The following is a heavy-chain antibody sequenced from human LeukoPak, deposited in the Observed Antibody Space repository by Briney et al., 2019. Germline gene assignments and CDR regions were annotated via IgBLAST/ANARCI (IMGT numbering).Heavy chain of an antibody. CDR2: IYHTGSA. J-gene: IGHJ4*02. V-gene: IGHV4-59*02. CDR3: ARVGYGGYGVLDY. CDR1: GGSVSDYY. D-gene: IGHD5-12*01. Sequence: SETLSLTCTISGGSVSDYYWSWIRQSPGKGLEWIGYIYHTGSASYSPSLKSRVTISADTSQNQFSLRLNSVTAADTAVYYCARVGYGGYGVLDYWGQGTLVTISS.